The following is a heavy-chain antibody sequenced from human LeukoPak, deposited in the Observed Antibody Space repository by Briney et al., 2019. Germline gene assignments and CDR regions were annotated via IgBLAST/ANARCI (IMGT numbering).Heavy chain of an antibody. Sequence: GGSLRLSCAASGFTVSSNYMSWVRQAPGKGLEWVSVIYSGGSTYYADSVKGRFTISRDNSKNTLYLQMNSLRAEDTAVYYCARDGYYDSSGYYPLRYWGQGTMVTLSS. V-gene: IGHV3-53*01. CDR2: IYSGGST. CDR3: ARDGYYDSSGYYPLRY. J-gene: IGHJ4*02. D-gene: IGHD3-22*01. CDR1: GFTVSSNY.